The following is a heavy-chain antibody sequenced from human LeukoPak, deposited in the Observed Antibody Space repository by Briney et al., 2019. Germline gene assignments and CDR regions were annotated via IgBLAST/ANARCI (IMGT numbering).Heavy chain of an antibody. CDR2: ISYDGSNK. CDR3: AKDSHCSSTSCYGGLKY. Sequence: PGRSLRLSCAASGFTFSSYGMHRVRQAPGKGLEWVAVISYDGSNKYYADSVKGRFTISRDNSKNTLYLQMNSLRAEDTAVYYCAKDSHCSSTSCYGGLKYWGQGTLVTVSS. V-gene: IGHV3-30*18. D-gene: IGHD2-2*01. CDR1: GFTFSSYG. J-gene: IGHJ4*02.